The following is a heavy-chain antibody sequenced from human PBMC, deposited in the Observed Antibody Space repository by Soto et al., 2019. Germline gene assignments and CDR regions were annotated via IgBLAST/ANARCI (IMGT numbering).Heavy chain of an antibody. V-gene: IGHV1-18*01. CDR3: ARASWDFWSGYPLYYYYYYMDV. D-gene: IGHD3-3*01. J-gene: IGHJ6*03. Sequence: ASVKVSCKASGYTFTSYGISWVRQAPGQGLEWMGWISAYNGNTNYAQKLQGRVTMTTDTSTSTAYMELRSLRSDDTAVYYCARASWDFWSGYPLYYYYYYMDVWGKGTTVTVSS. CDR2: ISAYNGNT. CDR1: GYTFTSYG.